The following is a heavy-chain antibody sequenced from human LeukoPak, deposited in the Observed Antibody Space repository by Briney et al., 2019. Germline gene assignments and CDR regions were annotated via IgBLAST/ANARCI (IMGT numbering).Heavy chain of an antibody. CDR1: GFTFSSYA. CDR3: AKDYQDYYDSSGYSPFGY. D-gene: IGHD3-22*01. V-gene: IGHV3-23*01. CDR2: FSGSGGST. Sequence: GGSLRLSCAASGFTFSSYAMSWFRQAPGKGLEWFSAFSGSGGSTYYADSVKGRFTISRDNSKNTLYLQMNSLRAEDTAVYYCAKDYQDYYDSSGYSPFGYWGQGTLVTVSS. J-gene: IGHJ4*02.